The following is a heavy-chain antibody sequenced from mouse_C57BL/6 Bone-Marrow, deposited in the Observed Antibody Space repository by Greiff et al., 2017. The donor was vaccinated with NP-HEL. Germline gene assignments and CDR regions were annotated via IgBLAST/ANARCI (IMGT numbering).Heavy chain of an antibody. J-gene: IGHJ4*01. V-gene: IGHV8-12*01. D-gene: IGHD1-1*01. CDR3: ARVITTVVAKDAMDY. CDR1: GFSLSTSGMG. CDR2: IYWDDDK. Sequence: QVTLKVSGPGILQSSQTLSLTCSFSGFSLSTSGMGVSWIRQPSGKGLEWLAHIYWDDDKRYNPSLKSRLTISKDTSRNQVFLKITSVDTADTATYDCARVITTVVAKDAMDYWGQGTSVTVSS.